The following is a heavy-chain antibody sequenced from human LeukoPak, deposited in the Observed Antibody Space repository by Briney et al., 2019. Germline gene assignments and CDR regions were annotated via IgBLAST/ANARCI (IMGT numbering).Heavy chain of an antibody. J-gene: IGHJ3*02. CDR1: GYSFTSYW. D-gene: IGHD3-22*01. V-gene: IGHV5-51*01. Sequence: GEPLKISCKGSGYSFTSYWIGWVRQMPGKGLEWMGIIYPGDSDTRYSPSFQGQVTISADKSISTAYLQWSSLKASDTAMYYCARHGSGYPKYGAFDIWGQGTMVTVSS. CDR2: IYPGDSDT. CDR3: ARHGSGYPKYGAFDI.